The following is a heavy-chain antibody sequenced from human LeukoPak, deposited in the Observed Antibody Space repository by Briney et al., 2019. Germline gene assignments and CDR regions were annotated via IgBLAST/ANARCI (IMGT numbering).Heavy chain of an antibody. CDR3: ARGRLWFGGSLFYYYYYGMDV. CDR1: GGSLSGSY. D-gene: IGHD3-10*01. V-gene: IGHV4-34*01. CDR2: INHSGST. Sequence: SETLSLTCAVYGGSLSGSYWSWIRQPPGKGLEWIGEINHSGSTNYNPSLKSRVTISVDTSKNQFSLKLSSVTAADTAVYYCARGRLWFGGSLFYYYYYGMDVWGQGTTVTVSS. J-gene: IGHJ6*02.